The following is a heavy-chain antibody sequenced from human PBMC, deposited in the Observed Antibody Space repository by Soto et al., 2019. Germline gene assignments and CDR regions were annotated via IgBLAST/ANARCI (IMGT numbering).Heavy chain of an antibody. CDR1: GYSFTRYY. V-gene: IGHV1-2*04. Sequence: ASVKVSCKTSGYSFTRYYIHWVRQAPGQGLQWMGCINPNSGGTHFAQKFQGWVTMTRDTSISTAYMELSSLKSDDTAVYYCARALEGYYYYAMDVWGQGTTVTVSS. CDR3: ARALEGYYYYAMDV. J-gene: IGHJ6*02. D-gene: IGHD3-3*01. CDR2: INPNSGGT.